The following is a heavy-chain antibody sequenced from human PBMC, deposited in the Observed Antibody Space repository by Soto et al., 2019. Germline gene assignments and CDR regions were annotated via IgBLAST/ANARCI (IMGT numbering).Heavy chain of an antibody. CDR2: MNPRSGGT. J-gene: IGHJ5*02. Sequence: ASVKVSCKASGYTFTNYYMHWVRQAPGQGLEWMGWMNPRSGGTKYAQAFQDRVTMTRDASISTAYMGVTSLRHGDTAVYFWARSDDSTSYPMDLWGQGTLVTVSS. CDR1: GYTFTNYY. V-gene: IGHV1-2*02. CDR3: ARSDDSTSYPMDL. D-gene: IGHD4-4*01.